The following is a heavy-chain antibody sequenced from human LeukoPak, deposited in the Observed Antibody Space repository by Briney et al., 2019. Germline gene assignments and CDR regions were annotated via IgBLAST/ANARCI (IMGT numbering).Heavy chain of an antibody. J-gene: IGHJ4*02. CDR2: MYNSGPP. CDR3: AALPYTTAWREY. CDR1: GDSIESYF. D-gene: IGHD3-16*01. V-gene: IGHV4-59*13. Sequence: SETLSLTCSLSGDSIESYFWTWIRQPRGKGPEWIGYMYNSGPPNYNPSLKSRVTISGDTTKNVFSLNLQSVTAADSAIYYCAALPYTTAWREYWGQGALVTVSS.